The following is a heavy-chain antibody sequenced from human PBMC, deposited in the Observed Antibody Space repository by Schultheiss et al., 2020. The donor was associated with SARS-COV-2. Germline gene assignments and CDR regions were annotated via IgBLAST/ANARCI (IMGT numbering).Heavy chain of an antibody. CDR3: ARASPRYCSSTSCYGNWFDP. D-gene: IGHD2-2*01. CDR2: IIPIFGTA. CDR1: GGTFSSYA. J-gene: IGHJ5*02. Sequence: SVKVSCKASGGTFSSYAISWVRQAPGQGLEWMGGIIPIFGTANYAQKFQGRVTITADESTSTAYMELRSLRSDDTAVYYCARASPRYCSSTSCYGNWFDPWGQGTLVTVSS. V-gene: IGHV1-69*13.